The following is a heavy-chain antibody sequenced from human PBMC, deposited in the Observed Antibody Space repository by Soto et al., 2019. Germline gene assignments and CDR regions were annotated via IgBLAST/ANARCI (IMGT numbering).Heavy chain of an antibody. Sequence: QVQLVQSGAEVKKPGSSVKVSCKASGGTFSTYTVSWVRQAPGQGLEWMGGIIPIFRTANYAQKFQGRVTVTADESTSTAYMELSSLRSEDTAVYYCARRYCISTSCHYYGMDVWDQGTTVTVSS. V-gene: IGHV1-69*12. CDR1: GGTFSTYT. CDR2: IIPIFRTA. CDR3: ARRYCISTSCHYYGMDV. D-gene: IGHD2-2*01. J-gene: IGHJ6*02.